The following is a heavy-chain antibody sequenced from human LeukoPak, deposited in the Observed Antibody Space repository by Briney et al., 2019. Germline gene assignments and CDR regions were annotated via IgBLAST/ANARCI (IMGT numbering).Heavy chain of an antibody. CDR3: AKEGSSWSTFDY. J-gene: IGHJ4*02. D-gene: IGHD6-13*01. Sequence: PGGSLRLSCAASGFTFSSYGMSWVRQAPGKGLEWVSAIETSGGSTYYVDSVKGRFTISRDNSKNTLFLQMNSLRAEDMALYYCAKEGSSWSTFDYWGQGTLVTVSS. CDR2: IETSGGST. CDR1: GFTFSSYG. V-gene: IGHV3-23*01.